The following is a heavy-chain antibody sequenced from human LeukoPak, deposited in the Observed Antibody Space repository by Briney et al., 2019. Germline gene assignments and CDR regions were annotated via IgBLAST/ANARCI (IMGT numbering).Heavy chain of an antibody. CDR3: ARVYYGSGSSDY. CDR1: GYSIISGYY. V-gene: IGHV4-38-2*01. J-gene: IGHJ4*02. CDR2: IYHSGST. Sequence: SETLSLTCAVSGYSIISGYYWGWIRQPPGKGLEWIGSIYHSGSTYYNPSLKSRLTISVDTSKNQFSLKLSSVTAADTAVYYCARVYYGSGSSDYWGQGTLVTVSS. D-gene: IGHD3-10*01.